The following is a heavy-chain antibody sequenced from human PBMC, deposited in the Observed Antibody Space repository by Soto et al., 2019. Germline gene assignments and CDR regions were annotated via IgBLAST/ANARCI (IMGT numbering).Heavy chain of an antibody. V-gene: IGHV4-30-2*01. D-gene: IGHD2-2*01. Sequence: TLSLTCAVSCGSISRGGYSWSWIRQPPGKGLEWIGYIYHSGSTYYNPSLKSRVTISVDRSKNQFSLKLSSVTAADTAVYYCARVHCISTSCTTTFYYWGQGTLVTGSS. J-gene: IGHJ4*02. CDR3: ARVHCISTSCTTTFYY. CDR2: IYHSGST. CDR1: CGSISRGGYS.